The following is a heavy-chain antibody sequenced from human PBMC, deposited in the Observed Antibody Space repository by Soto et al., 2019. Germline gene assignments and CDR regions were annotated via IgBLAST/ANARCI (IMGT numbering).Heavy chain of an antibody. D-gene: IGHD5-18*01. CDR3: ASFVDTGMDPFDY. CDR1: GGSISGYY. Sequence: QVQLQESGPGLVKPSETLSLTCTVSGGSISGYYWSWIRQPPGKGLEWIGYIYYSGSTNYNPPPKSRVTISVDTSKTQFSLKLSLVTVVDTAVYSCASFVDTGMDPFDYWGQETLVTVSS. V-gene: IGHV4-59*08. J-gene: IGHJ4*02. CDR2: IYYSGST.